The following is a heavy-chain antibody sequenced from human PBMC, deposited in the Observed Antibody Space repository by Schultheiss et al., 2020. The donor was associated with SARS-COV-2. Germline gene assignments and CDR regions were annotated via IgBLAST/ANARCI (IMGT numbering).Heavy chain of an antibody. D-gene: IGHD2-2*01. V-gene: IGHV4-39*07. CDR2: IYYSGST. Sequence: SETLSLTCTVSGGSISSSSYYWGWIRQPQGKGLEWIGSIYYSGSTYYNPSLKSRVTISVDTSKNQFSLKLSSVTAADTAVYYCARDNIVVVPAAMGGDDAFDIWGQGTMVTVSS. J-gene: IGHJ3*02. CDR1: GGSISSSSYY. CDR3: ARDNIVVVPAAMGGDDAFDI.